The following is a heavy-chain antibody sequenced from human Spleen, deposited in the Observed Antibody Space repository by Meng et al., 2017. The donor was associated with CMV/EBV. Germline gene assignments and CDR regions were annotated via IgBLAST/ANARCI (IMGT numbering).Heavy chain of an antibody. CDR2: INHSGST. V-gene: IGHV4-39*07. Sequence: GSLRLSCTVSGDSISSGNYYWSWIRQPPGKGLEYIGDINHSGSTIYNPSLRSRVTISVDTSKNQFSLKLSSVTAADTAVYYCARDGSLLGKVNSLYGMDVWGQGTTVTVSS. J-gene: IGHJ6*02. CDR3: ARDGSLLGKVNSLYGMDV. D-gene: IGHD4-23*01. CDR1: GDSISSGNYY.